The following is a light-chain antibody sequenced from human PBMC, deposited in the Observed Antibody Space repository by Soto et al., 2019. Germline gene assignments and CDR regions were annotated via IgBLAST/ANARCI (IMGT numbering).Light chain of an antibody. CDR1: QSLSSRY. Sequence: EIVLTQSPGTLSLSPGDRATLSCRASQSLSSRYLAWYRQKPGQAPRLLIYGASNRATGIPDRFSGSGSGTDFTLTISSLVPVDFAVYYCQQYSSSPPTFGGGTKVEIK. V-gene: IGKV3-20*01. J-gene: IGKJ4*01. CDR2: GAS. CDR3: QQYSSSPPT.